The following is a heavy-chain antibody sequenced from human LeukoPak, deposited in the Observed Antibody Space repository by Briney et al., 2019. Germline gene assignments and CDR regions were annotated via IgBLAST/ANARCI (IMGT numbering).Heavy chain of an antibody. D-gene: IGHD3-16*01. J-gene: IGHJ4*02. V-gene: IGHV3-23*01. CDR1: GFTFRNYA. Sequence: GGSLRLSCAASGFTFRNYAVNWVRQAPGKGLEWVSVITGSGASTNYADSVGGRFTISRDNSKNTLYLEMNSLRAKDTAVYYCVREAPGDFDYWGQGTLVTVSS. CDR3: VREAPGDFDY. CDR2: ITGSGAST.